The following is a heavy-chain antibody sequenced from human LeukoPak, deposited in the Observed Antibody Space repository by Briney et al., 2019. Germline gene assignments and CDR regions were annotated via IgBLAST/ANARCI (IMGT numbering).Heavy chain of an antibody. V-gene: IGHV1-46*01. CDR3: ARVGLRYFDWLAGAFDI. Sequence: ASVKRSCKTSGYTKYYIHWVRQAPGQGLEWMGLINPGGGSTSYAQKFQGRVVMTRDTATSTFYMDLSSLRSEDTAVYYCARVGLRYFDWLAGAFDIWGQGTMVTVSS. CDR2: INPGGGST. CDR1: GYTKYY. D-gene: IGHD3-9*01. J-gene: IGHJ3*02.